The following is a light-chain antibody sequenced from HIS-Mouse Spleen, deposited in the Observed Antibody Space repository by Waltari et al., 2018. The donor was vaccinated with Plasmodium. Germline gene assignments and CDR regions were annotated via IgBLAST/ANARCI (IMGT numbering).Light chain of an antibody. Sequence: EIVLTQSPATLSLSPGERATLSCRASQSVSRDLAWYQQKPGQAPRLLIYDASNRATGIPARFSGSGSGTDFTLTISSLEPEDFAVYYCQQRSNWPPTFGQGTRLEIK. CDR1: QSVSRD. CDR3: QQRSNWPPT. J-gene: IGKJ5*01. CDR2: DAS. V-gene: IGKV3-11*01.